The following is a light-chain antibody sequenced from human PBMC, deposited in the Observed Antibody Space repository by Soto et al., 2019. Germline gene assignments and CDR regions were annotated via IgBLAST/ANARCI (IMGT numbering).Light chain of an antibody. CDR3: HQYNNWKT. V-gene: IGKV3-15*01. CDR1: QSVSSN. J-gene: IGKJ1*01. CDR2: GAS. Sequence: EIVMTQSPATLSVSPGERATLSCRASQSVSSNLAWYQQKPGQAPKLLIYGASTRATGIPARVSGSGSGTEFTLTISSLQSEHSAVYAGHQYNNWKTFGQGTKVDIK.